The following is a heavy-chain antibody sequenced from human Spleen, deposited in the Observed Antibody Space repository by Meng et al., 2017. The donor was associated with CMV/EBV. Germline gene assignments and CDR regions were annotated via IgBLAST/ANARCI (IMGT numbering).Heavy chain of an antibody. CDR1: GFTFSSYS. J-gene: IGHJ4*02. Sequence: GGSLRLSCAASGFTFSSYSMNWVRQAPGKGLEWVSSISSSSSYIYYADSVKGRFTISRDNAKNSLYLQMNSLRAEDTAVYYCARIGEWEPPNTYFDCWGQGTLVTVSS. D-gene: IGHD1-14*01. CDR3: ARIGEWEPPNTYFDC. V-gene: IGHV3-21*01. CDR2: ISSSSSYI.